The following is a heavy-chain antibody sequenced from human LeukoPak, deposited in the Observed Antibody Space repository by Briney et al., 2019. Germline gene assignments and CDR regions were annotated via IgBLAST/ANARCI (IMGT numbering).Heavy chain of an antibody. CDR3: ARGLHFTMVRGGTTNYYYGMDV. J-gene: IGHJ6*02. CDR1: GGTFSSYG. Sequence: ASVKVSCKASGGTFSSYGISWVRQAPGQGLEWMGRIIPIVGITNYAQKFQGRVTITADNSTRTAYMELSSLTSEDTAVYCCARGLHFTMVRGGTTNYYYGMDVWGQGTSVTVSS. V-gene: IGHV1-69*04. CDR2: IIPIVGIT. D-gene: IGHD3-10*01.